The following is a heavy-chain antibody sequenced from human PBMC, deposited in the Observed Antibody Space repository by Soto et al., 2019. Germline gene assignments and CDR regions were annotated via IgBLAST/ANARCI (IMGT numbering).Heavy chain of an antibody. CDR1: GYTFTSYA. CDR3: ARDSSSWPYYFDN. CDR2: INAGNGNT. J-gene: IGHJ4*02. Sequence: ASVKVSCKASGYTFTSYAMHWLRQAPGQRLEWMGWINAGNGNTKYSQKFQGRVTITRDTSASTAYMELSSLRSEDTAVYYCARDSSSWPYYFDNWGQGTLITVSS. D-gene: IGHD6-13*01. V-gene: IGHV1-3*01.